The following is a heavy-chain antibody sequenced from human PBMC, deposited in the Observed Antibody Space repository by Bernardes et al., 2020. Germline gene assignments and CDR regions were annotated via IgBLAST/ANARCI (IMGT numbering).Heavy chain of an antibody. CDR2: IDGDDDK. Sequence: SGPTLVKPTQSLTLTCTFSGFSLSTTGMCVSWIRQPPGQALEWLARIDGDDDKYYSTSLKTRLTISKDTSKNQVVLTMTNMDPLDTATYYCARTPGFIAVAGGLDYWGQGTLVTVSS. V-gene: IGHV2-70*11. D-gene: IGHD6-19*01. J-gene: IGHJ4*02. CDR3: ARTPGFIAVAGGLDY. CDR1: GFSLSTTGMC.